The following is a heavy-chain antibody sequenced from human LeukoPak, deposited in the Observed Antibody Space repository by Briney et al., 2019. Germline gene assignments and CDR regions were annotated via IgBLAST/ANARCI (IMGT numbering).Heavy chain of an antibody. CDR1: GYIFTNYW. Sequence: GESLKISCKGSGYIFTNYWIGWVRQMPGKGLEWMGIIYPGDSDTRYSPSFQGQVTISADKSITTAYLHWSSLKASDTAIYYCARHEYFNGRKYFDYWGQGTLVTVSS. CDR3: ARHEYFNGRKYFDY. J-gene: IGHJ4*02. CDR2: IYPGDSDT. V-gene: IGHV5-51*01. D-gene: IGHD3-10*01.